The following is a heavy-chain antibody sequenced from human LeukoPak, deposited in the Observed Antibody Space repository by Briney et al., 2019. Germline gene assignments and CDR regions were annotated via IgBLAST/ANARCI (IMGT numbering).Heavy chain of an antibody. J-gene: IGHJ4*02. CDR1: GFTVSSNY. D-gene: IGHD6-6*01. V-gene: IGHV3-66*01. CDR3: ARTMGYSSSSFHDY. CDR2: IYSGGST. Sequence: GGSLRLSCAASGFTVSSNYMSWVRQARGKGLEWVSVIYSGGSTYYADSVKGRFTISRDNSKNTLYLQMNSLRAEDTAVYYCARTMGYSSSSFHDYWGQGTLVTVSS.